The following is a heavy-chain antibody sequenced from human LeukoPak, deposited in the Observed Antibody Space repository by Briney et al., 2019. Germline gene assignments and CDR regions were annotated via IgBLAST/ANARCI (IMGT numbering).Heavy chain of an antibody. V-gene: IGHV3-66*01. CDR2: IYSGGST. CDR3: ARGDILTGYDHYFDY. D-gene: IGHD3-9*01. J-gene: IGHJ4*02. CDR1: GFTVSSNY. Sequence: PGGSLRLSCAASGFTVSSNYMSWVRQAPRKGLEWVSVIYSGGSTYYADSVKGRFTISRDNSKNTLYLQMNGLRAEDTAVYYCARGDILTGYDHYFDYWGQGTLVTVSS.